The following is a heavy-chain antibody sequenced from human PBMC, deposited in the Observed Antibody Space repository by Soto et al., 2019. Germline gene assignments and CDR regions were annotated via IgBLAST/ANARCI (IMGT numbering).Heavy chain of an antibody. Sequence: TVSCKASGYTFTSYYMHWVRQDPGQGLEWMGIINPSFQGHVTISADKSISTAYLQWSTLKASDTAKYYCARLGFEYDTSTPYYNVLHYYGVDVWGQGTTVTVSS. V-gene: IGHV5-51*01. J-gene: IGHJ6*02. D-gene: IGHD3-9*01. CDR2: IN. CDR3: ARLGFEYDTSTPYYNVLHYYGVDV. CDR1: GYTFTSYY.